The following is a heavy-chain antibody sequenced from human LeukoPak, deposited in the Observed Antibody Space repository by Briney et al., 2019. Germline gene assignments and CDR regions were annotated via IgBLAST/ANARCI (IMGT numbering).Heavy chain of an antibody. CDR2: VYYSGTT. J-gene: IGHJ4*02. V-gene: IGHV4-61*01. Sequence: PSETLSLTCTVSGVSMSMTSHYWSWIRQSPGKGLEWIVYVYYSGTTNYNPSLQSRVTMSVDTSKNQFSLKLSSVTAADTALYYCATRPAETNWYGVFDFWSRGTLVTVSS. CDR1: GVSMSMTSHY. D-gene: IGHD1-1*01. CDR3: ATRPAETNWYGVFDF.